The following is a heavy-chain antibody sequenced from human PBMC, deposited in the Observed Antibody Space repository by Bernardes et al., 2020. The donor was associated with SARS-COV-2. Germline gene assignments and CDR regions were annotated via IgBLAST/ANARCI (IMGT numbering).Heavy chain of an antibody. CDR3: ARTRTTISTTGIPVDY. Sequence: AGVQVPRKASGYTFTGYFIHWVRQAPGQRLEWMGWINPNTGGTNYIQKFQGRVTMTRDTSITTAYMELSRLGSDDTAIYYCARTRTTISTTGIPVDYWGQGTLVNVAS. J-gene: IGHJ4*02. CDR1: GYTFTGYF. D-gene: IGHD2-21*02. CDR2: INPNTGGT. V-gene: IGHV1-2*02.